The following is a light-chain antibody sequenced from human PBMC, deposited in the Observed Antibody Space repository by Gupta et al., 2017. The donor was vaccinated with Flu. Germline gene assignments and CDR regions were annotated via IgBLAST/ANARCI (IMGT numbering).Light chain of an antibody. CDR3: KQYGSAPWT. Sequence: EIVLTQSPGTLSLSPGESATLSCRASQSVSSSYLAWYQQKPGQAPRLLIYGASSRATGIPDRFSGSGSGTDFTLTISRVEAEDFAVYYCKQYGSAPWTFGQGTKVEIK. J-gene: IGKJ1*01. V-gene: IGKV3-20*01. CDR1: QSVSSSY. CDR2: GAS.